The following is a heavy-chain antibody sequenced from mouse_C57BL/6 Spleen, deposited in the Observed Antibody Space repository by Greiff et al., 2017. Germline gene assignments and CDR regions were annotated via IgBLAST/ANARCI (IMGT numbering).Heavy chain of an antibody. J-gene: IGHJ4*01. CDR1: GYSFTGYY. D-gene: IGHD3-2*02. CDR3: ARGISAQATYAMDY. CDR2: INPSTGGT. V-gene: IGHV1-42*01. Sequence: VQLQQSGPELVKPGASVKISCKASGYSFTGYYMNWVKQSPEKSLEWIGEINPSTGGTTYNQKFKAKATLTVDKSSSTAYMQLKSLTSEDSAVYYCARGISAQATYAMDYGGQGTSVTVSS.